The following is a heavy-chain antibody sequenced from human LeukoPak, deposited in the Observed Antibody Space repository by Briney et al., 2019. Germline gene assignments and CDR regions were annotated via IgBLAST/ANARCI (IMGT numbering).Heavy chain of an antibody. CDR2: IILMLGIA. J-gene: IGHJ6*02. CDR3: AREGSLWFGDNDYYYYGMDV. CDR1: VGTFSSYA. D-gene: IGHD3-10*01. Sequence: VRVSCMESVGTFSSYAISGGREALGEGGEWVGRIILMLGIANYAQKFQGRVTITADKSTSTAYMELSSLRSEDTAVYYCAREGSLWFGDNDYYYYGMDVWGQGTTVTVSS. V-gene: IGHV1-69*04.